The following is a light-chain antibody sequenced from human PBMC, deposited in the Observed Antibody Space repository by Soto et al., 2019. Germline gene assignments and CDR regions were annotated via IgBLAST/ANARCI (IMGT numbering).Light chain of an antibody. CDR2: KND. V-gene: IGLV1-47*01. CDR3: AAWDDSVPGRL. CDR1: SSNIGSHS. Sequence: QSVLTQPPSTSGTPGQRVTISCSGSSSNIGSHSVYWYQQLPGTAPKLLIYKNDQRPSGVPDRFSGSKSGTSASLAISGLRSEDEADYYCAAWDDSVPGRLFGGGTKLTVL. J-gene: IGLJ2*01.